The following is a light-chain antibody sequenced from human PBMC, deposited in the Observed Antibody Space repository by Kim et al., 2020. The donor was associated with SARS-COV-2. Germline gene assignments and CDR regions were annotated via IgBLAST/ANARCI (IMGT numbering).Light chain of an antibody. V-gene: IGKV3-20*01. CDR1: QSVSSSY. J-gene: IGKJ1*01. CDR3: QQYGSSPPST. CDR2: GAS. Sequence: EIVLTQSPGTLSLSPGERATLSCRASQSVSSSYLAWYQQKPGQAPRLLIYGASSRATGIPDRFSGSGSGTDFTLTISRLEPEDFAVYYFQQYGSSPPSTFGQGTKVDIK.